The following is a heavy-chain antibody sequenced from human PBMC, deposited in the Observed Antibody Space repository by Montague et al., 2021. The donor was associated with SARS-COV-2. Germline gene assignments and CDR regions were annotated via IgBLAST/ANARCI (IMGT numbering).Heavy chain of an antibody. CDR1: GYSISSGYY. V-gene: IGHV4-38-2*02. J-gene: IGHJ5*02. D-gene: IGHD5-24*01. CDR2: IYHSGSI. CDR3: ARGRRRWLQLNNWFDP. Sequence: SETLSLTCTVSGYSISSGYYWGWIRQPPGKGLEWIGSIYHSGSIYYNPSLKSRVTISVDTSKNQFSLKLLSSVTAADTAVYYCARGRRRWLQLNNWFDPWGQGTLVTVSS.